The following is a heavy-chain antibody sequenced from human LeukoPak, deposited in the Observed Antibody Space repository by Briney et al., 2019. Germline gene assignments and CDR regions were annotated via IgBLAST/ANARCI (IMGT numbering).Heavy chain of an antibody. CDR3: ARGWLAETTVVTPYNY. CDR2: IIPIFGTA. Sequence: ASVKVSCKASGYTFTSYAISWVRQAPGQGLEWMGGIIPIFGTANYAQKFQGRVTITADESTSTAYMELSSLRSEDTAVYYCARGWLAETTVVTPYNYWGQGTLVTVSS. V-gene: IGHV1-69*13. D-gene: IGHD4-23*01. J-gene: IGHJ4*02. CDR1: GYTFTSYA.